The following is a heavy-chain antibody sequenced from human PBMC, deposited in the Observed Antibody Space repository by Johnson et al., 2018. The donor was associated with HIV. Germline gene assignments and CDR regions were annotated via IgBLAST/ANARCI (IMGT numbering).Heavy chain of an antibody. D-gene: IGHD3-22*01. CDR2: ISGSGGST. V-gene: IGHV3-23*04. CDR3: AKPYYYDGSGYLGAFDI. CDR1: GFTFSDYY. Sequence: VQLVESGGGLVKPGGSLRLSCAASGFTFSDYYMSWIRQAPGKGLEWVSTISGSGGSTYYADSVKGRFTISRDNSKNTLYLQMNSLRADDTAVYYCAKPYYYDGSGYLGAFDIWGQGTMVTVSS. J-gene: IGHJ3*02.